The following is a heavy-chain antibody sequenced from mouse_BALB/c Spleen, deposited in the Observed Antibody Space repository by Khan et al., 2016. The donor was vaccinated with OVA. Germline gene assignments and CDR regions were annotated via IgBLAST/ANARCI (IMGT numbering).Heavy chain of an antibody. CDR1: GFNIKDYY. J-gene: IGHJ3*01. CDR3: ARRGYGNYWFAY. V-gene: IGHV14-1*02. D-gene: IGHD2-1*01. CDR2: IDPENGNT. Sequence: MQLEESGAELVRPGALVKLSCKASGFNIKDYYMLWVKQRPEQGLEWIGWIDPENGNTIYDPKFQAKASITADTSSNTAYLQLSSLTSEDTAVYYCARRGYGNYWFAYWGQGTLVTVCA.